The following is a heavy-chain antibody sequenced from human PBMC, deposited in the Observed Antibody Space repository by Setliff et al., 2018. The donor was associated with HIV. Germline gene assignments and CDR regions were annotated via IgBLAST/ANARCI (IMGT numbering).Heavy chain of an antibody. D-gene: IGHD6-19*01. V-gene: IGHV4-34*01. CDR3: ARRTSFTGGAVAGHFDY. CDR1: AGPLSGYY. Sequence: SETLSLTCDVYAGPLSGYYWSWIRQSPGKGLEWIGEINDSGNTNYNPSLKSRVTISIDTSKNHFSLSLKSVTAADTTIFYCARRTSFTGGAVAGHFDYWGQGTPVTVSS. CDR2: INDSGNT. J-gene: IGHJ4*02.